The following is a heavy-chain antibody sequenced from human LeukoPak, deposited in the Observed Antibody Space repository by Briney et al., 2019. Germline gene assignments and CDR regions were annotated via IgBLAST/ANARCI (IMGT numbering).Heavy chain of an antibody. CDR1: GYTFTGYY. CDR2: IYPNSGAT. J-gene: IGHJ4*02. Sequence: ASVKVSCKASGYTFTGYYMHWVRQAPGQGLEWMGWIYPNSGATKYAQKFQGRVTMTRDTSISTAYMELSGLRSDDTAVYYCARGRYNWNYCDYWGQGTLVTVSS. CDR3: ARGRYNWNYCDY. D-gene: IGHD1-20*01. V-gene: IGHV1-2*02.